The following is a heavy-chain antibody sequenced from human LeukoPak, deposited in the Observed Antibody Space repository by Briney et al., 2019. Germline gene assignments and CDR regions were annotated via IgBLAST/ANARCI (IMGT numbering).Heavy chain of an antibody. D-gene: IGHD6-13*01. CDR2: IYYSGIT. Sequence: PSETLSLTCTVSGGSISSGGYYCSWIRQHPGKGLEWIGFIYYSGITYYNPSLKSRVTISLDTSKNQFSLTLSSVTAADTAVYYCARHWSSWGYFDYWGQGTLVTVSS. V-gene: IGHV4-31*03. J-gene: IGHJ4*02. CDR1: GGSISSGGYY. CDR3: ARHWSSWGYFDY.